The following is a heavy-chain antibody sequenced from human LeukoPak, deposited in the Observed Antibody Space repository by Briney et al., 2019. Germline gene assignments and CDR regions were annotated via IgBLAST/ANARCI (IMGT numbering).Heavy chain of an antibody. CDR1: GYIFTGYY. CDR2: INPNSGGT. Sequence: ASVKVSCKTSGYIFTGYYMHWVRQAPGQGLEWMGWINPNSGGTNYAQKFQGRVTMTRDTSISTAYMELSRLRFDDTAVYYCARDGNWNYHPFDPWGQGTLVTVSS. J-gene: IGHJ5*02. V-gene: IGHV1-2*02. CDR3: ARDGNWNYHPFDP. D-gene: IGHD1-7*01.